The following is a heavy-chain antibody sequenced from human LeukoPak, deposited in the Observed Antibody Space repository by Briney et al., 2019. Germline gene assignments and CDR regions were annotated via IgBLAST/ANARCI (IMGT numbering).Heavy chain of an antibody. V-gene: IGHV3-23*01. CDR1: GFTFSNYA. D-gene: IGHD3-3*01. CDR3: AKSVSMTPLEVFDI. J-gene: IGHJ3*02. CDR2: ITGSGDTT. Sequence: GGSLRLSCAASGFTFSNYAMTWVRQAPGKGLEWVSAITGSGDTTYYAASVKGRFTISRDNSKNTLYLQTSSLKVEDTAIYYCAKSVSMTPLEVFDIWGQGTLVTVAS.